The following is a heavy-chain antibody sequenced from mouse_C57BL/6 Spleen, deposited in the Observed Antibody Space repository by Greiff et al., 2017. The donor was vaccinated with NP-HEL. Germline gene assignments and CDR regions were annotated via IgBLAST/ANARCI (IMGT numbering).Heavy chain of an antibody. Sequence: QVQLQQSGAELVKPGASVKMSCKASGYTFTTYPIEWMKQNYGKSLEWIGNFHPYNDDTKYNEKFKGKATLTVEKSSSTVYLELSRLTSDDSAVYYCARGYYYYGSSFYWYFDVWGTGTTVTVSS. CDR2: FHPYNDDT. CDR1: GYTFTTYP. D-gene: IGHD1-1*01. CDR3: ARGYYYYGSSFYWYFDV. J-gene: IGHJ1*03. V-gene: IGHV1-47*01.